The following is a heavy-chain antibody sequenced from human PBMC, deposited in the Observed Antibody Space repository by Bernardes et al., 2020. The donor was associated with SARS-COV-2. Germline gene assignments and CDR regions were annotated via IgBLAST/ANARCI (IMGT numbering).Heavy chain of an antibody. CDR3: VKDWRGDCSGGSCLGY. D-gene: IGHD2-15*01. Sequence: ASVKVSCKASGYTFIGYYMHWVRQAPGQGLEWMGWINPNSGVTNYAQKLQGRVTMTRDTSISTAYMELSSLRSDDTAVYHCVKDWRGDCSGGSCLGYWGQGTLVTVSS. CDR2: INPNSGVT. J-gene: IGHJ4*02. V-gene: IGHV1-2*02. CDR1: GYTFIGYY.